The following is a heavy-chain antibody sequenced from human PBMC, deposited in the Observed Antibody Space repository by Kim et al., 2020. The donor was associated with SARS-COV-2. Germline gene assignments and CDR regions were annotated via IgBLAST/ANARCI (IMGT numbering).Heavy chain of an antibody. D-gene: IGHD2-8*01. Sequence: SETLSLTCTVSGASISSSTYYWGWIRQPPGRRLEWIATMYYGGSTYYNPSLKSRVTMSEDPSKNQFSLKLTSVTAADAAVYYGGGGGRSLYSRFYY. CDR3: GGGGRSLYSRFYY. J-gene: IGHJ4*01. CDR1: GASISSSTYY. V-gene: IGHV4-39*01. CDR2: MYYGGST.